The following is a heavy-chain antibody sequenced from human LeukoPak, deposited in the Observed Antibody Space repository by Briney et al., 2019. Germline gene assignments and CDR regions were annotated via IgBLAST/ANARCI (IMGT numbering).Heavy chain of an antibody. J-gene: IGHJ4*02. CDR3: AREAPAYGERYFVS. Sequence: GGSLRLSCAASGFTFDDYAMHWVRQAPGKGLEWVSGISWNSGSIGYADSVKGRFTISRDNAKNSLYLQMNSLRAEDTALYYCAREAPAYGERYFVSWGQGTLVTVSS. D-gene: IGHD2-21*01. V-gene: IGHV3-9*01. CDR1: GFTFDDYA. CDR2: ISWNSGSI.